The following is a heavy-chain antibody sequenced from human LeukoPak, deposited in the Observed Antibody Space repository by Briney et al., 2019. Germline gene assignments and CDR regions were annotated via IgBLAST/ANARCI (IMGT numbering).Heavy chain of an antibody. Sequence: SETLSLTCAVYGGSFSGYYWSWIRQPPGKGLEWIGEINHSGSTNYNPSLKSRVTISVDTSKNQFSLKLSSVTAADTAVYYCARGLRVKRTEYFQHWGQGTLVTVSS. CDR1: GGSFSGYY. D-gene: IGHD1-14*01. J-gene: IGHJ1*01. CDR2: INHSGST. V-gene: IGHV4-34*01. CDR3: ARGLRVKRTEYFQH.